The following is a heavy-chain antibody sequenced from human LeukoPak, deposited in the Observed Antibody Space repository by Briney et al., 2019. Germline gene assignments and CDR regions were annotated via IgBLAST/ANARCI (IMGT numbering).Heavy chain of an antibody. V-gene: IGHV3-49*04. Sequence: SLRLSVTASGFTFGDYAMSGVRQAPGKGLEGVGFIRSKAYGGTTEYAASVKGRFTISRDYSKSIAYLQMNSLKTEDTAVYYCTRDPTTVTTYACYFDYWGQGTLVTVSS. CDR3: TRDPTTVTTYACYFDY. J-gene: IGHJ4*02. D-gene: IGHD4-17*01. CDR2: IRSKAYGGTT. CDR1: GFTFGDYA.